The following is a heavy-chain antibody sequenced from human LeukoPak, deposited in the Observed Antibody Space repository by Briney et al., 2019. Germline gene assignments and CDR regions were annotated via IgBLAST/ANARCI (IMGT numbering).Heavy chain of an antibody. Sequence: GGSLRLSCATSGFTFSSYGMNWVRQAPGKGPEWVSLIWYDGTKKYYADSVKGRFTISRDNSRNTLYLLMNSLRAEDTAVYYCAKDLLHGFFTLDYWGQGTLVTVSS. V-gene: IGHV3-33*06. J-gene: IGHJ4*02. CDR1: GFTFSSYG. CDR2: IWYDGTKK. D-gene: IGHD2-15*01. CDR3: AKDLLHGFFTLDY.